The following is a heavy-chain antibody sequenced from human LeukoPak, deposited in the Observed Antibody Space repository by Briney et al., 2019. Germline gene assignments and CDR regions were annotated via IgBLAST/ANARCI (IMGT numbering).Heavy chain of an antibody. CDR1: GFTFSSYS. J-gene: IGHJ4*02. V-gene: IGHV3-7*01. D-gene: IGHD3-22*01. CDR3: ARGGGSDYDTSGYYYLAVY. CDR2: IKKDGSDK. Sequence: GGSLRLSCAASGFTFSSYSMNWVRQAPGKGLEWVANIKKDGSDKNYVDSVKGRFTISRDNAKNSLYLQMNSLRVEDTAVYYCARGGGSDYDTSGYYYLAVYWGQGALVTVSS.